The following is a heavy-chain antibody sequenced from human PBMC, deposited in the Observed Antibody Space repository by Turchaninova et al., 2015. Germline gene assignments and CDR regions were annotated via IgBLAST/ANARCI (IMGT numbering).Heavy chain of an antibody. D-gene: IGHD5-12*01. CDR2: INYSESN. CDR3: ARSADYLRGVFDI. Sequence: QLQLQESGPGLVKPSDTSSLTCTFPGGTFSSSTSYWGWVRQPQGKGLEGIGSINYSESNYHNPSLKSRVTMSIDTHKNQFSLKLNSVSAADTAVYYCARSADYLRGVFDIWGQGTVVTVSS. J-gene: IGHJ3*02. CDR1: GGTFSSSTSY. V-gene: IGHV4-39*07.